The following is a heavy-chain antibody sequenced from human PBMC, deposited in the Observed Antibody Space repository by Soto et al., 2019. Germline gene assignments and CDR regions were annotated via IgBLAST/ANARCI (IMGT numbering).Heavy chain of an antibody. V-gene: IGHV3-30-3*01. CDR2: ISYDGSNK. J-gene: IGHJ4*02. D-gene: IGHD1-26*01. Sequence: SLRLSFAASGFTFSSYAMHWVPLAPGKGLEWVAVISYDGSNKYYADSVKGRFTISRDNSKNTLYLQMNRLRAEDTAVYYCARGPYLHGAFDYWGQGTLVTVSS. CDR3: ARGPYLHGAFDY. CDR1: GFTFSSYA.